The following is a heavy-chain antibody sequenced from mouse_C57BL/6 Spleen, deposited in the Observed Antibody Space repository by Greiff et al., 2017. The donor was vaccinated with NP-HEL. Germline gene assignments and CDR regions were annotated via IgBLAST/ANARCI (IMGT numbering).Heavy chain of an antibody. Sequence: EVMLVESGEGLVKPGGSLKLSCAASGFTFSSYAMSWVRQTPEKRLEWVAYISSGGDYIYYADTVTGRFTISRDNARNTLYLQMSSLKSEDTAMYYCTRGGSSYGKGYYLDYWGQGTTLTVSS. CDR3: TRGGSSYGKGYYLDY. V-gene: IGHV5-9-1*02. CDR2: ISSGGDYI. J-gene: IGHJ2*01. D-gene: IGHD1-1*01. CDR1: GFTFSSYA.